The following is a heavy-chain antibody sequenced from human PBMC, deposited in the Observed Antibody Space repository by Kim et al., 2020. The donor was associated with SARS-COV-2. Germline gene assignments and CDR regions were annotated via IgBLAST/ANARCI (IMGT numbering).Heavy chain of an antibody. CDR2: INHSGST. CDR3: ARGLAVAGTDFDY. V-gene: IGHV4-34*01. Sequence: SETLSLTCAVYGASFSGYYWSWIRQPPGKGMEWIGEINHSGSTNYNPSLKSRVTISVDTSKNQFSLKLSSVTAADTAVYYCARGLAVAGTDFDYWGQRTLVTVSS. J-gene: IGHJ4*02. D-gene: IGHD6-19*01. CDR1: GASFSGYY.